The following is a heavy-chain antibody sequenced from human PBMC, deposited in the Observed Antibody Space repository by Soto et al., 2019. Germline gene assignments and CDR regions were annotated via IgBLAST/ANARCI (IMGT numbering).Heavy chain of an antibody. D-gene: IGHD6-19*01. J-gene: IGHJ5*02. CDR3: AKLGFVAVAGTGWFDP. CDR1: GFTFSSYG. CDR2: ISYDGSNK. V-gene: IGHV3-30*18. Sequence: ESGGGVVQPGRSLRLSCAASGFTFSSYGMHWVRQAPGMGLEWVAVISYDGSNKYYADSVKGRFTISRDNSKNTLYLQMNSLRAEDTAVDYCAKLGFVAVAGTGWFDPWGQGTLVTVSS.